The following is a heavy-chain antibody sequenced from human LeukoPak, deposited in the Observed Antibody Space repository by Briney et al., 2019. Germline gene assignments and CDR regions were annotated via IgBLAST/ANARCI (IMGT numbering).Heavy chain of an antibody. CDR2: ISGSGGST. D-gene: IGHD2-8*01. V-gene: IGHV3-23*01. CDR3: AKEDIVLMVYAIFDY. Sequence: GGSLRLSCAASGFTFSSHAMGWVRQAPGKGLEWVSAISGSGGSTYYADSVKGRFTISRDNSKNTLYLQMNSLRAEDTAVYYCAKEDIVLMVYAIFDYWGQGTLVTVSS. CDR1: GFTFSSHA. J-gene: IGHJ4*02.